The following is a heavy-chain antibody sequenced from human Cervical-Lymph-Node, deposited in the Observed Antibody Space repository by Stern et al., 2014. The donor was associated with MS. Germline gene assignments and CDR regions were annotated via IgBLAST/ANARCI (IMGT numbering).Heavy chain of an antibody. Sequence: EVQLLESGGGLVQPGRSLRLSCAASGFTFDDYAMHWVRQAPGQGLEWVSGISWNSGSIGYADSVKGRFTISRDNAKNSLYLQMNSLRAEDTALYYCAIGQSFDYWGQGTLVTVSS. J-gene: IGHJ4*02. CDR1: GFTFDDYA. D-gene: IGHD6-19*01. V-gene: IGHV3-9*01. CDR3: AIGQSFDY. CDR2: ISWNSGSI.